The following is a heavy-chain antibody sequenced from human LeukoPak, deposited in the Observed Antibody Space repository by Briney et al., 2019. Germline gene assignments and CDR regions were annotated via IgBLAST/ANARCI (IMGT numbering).Heavy chain of an antibody. V-gene: IGHV3-7*05. J-gene: IGHJ4*02. Sequence: GVPLRLLCAASGFPFSSYWMIWFRQAPGKGLEWVDNKEEDGREELYVVSVKGRFSVPRDKAKVYLYLQMNSVKAEDTAVYYCARVGLDRGSDYWGQGTLVTVSS. CDR2: KEEDGREE. D-gene: IGHD2-2*03. CDR3: ARVGLDRGSDY. CDR1: GFPFSSYW.